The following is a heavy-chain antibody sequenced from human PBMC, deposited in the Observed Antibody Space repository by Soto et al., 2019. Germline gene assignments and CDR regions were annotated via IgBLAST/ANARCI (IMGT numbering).Heavy chain of an antibody. CDR2: INSDGSST. CDR1: GFTFSSYW. CDR3: ARVDNYGDYFSIIALDI. D-gene: IGHD4-17*01. V-gene: IGHV3-74*01. Sequence: GGSLRLSCAASGFTFSSYWMHWVRQAPGKGLVWVSRINSDGSSTSYADSVKGRFTISRDNAKNTLYLQMNSLRAEDTAVYYCARVDNYGDYFSIIALDIWGQGTMVTVSS. J-gene: IGHJ3*02.